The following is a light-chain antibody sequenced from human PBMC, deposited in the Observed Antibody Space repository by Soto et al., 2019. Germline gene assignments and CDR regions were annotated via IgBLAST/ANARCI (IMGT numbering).Light chain of an antibody. CDR1: QTMNNY. Sequence: DIQMTQSPSSLSASVGDRVTITCRASQTMNNYLNWYQQKPGKAPTLLIYAASSLQSGVQSRFSGSGFGTDFTLTITSLQPEDFATYYCQQTNSKPWTFGQGTRGEIK. CDR2: AAS. V-gene: IGKV1-39*01. CDR3: QQTNSKPWT. J-gene: IGKJ1*01.